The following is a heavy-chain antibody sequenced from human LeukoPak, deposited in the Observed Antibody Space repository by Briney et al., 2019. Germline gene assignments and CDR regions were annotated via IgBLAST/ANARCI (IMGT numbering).Heavy chain of an antibody. Sequence: GSLRLSCTASGFIFSDFAMSWIRQPAGKGLEWIGRIYTSGSTNYNPSLKSRVTMSVDTSKNQFSLKLSSVTAADTAVYYCARVDYYDSSGSYDYWGQGALVTVSS. D-gene: IGHD3-22*01. J-gene: IGHJ4*02. CDR2: IYTSGST. CDR1: GFIFSDFA. CDR3: ARVDYYDSSGSYDY. V-gene: IGHV4-4*07.